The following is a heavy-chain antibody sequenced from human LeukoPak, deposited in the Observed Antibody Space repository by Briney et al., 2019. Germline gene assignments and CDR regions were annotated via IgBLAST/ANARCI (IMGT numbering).Heavy chain of an antibody. CDR3: ARSLPGLDV. CDR2: INPDGTAT. V-gene: IGHV3-74*01. CDR1: GFIFIDYW. J-gene: IGHJ6*02. Sequence: PGGSLRLSCEISGFIFIDYWMHWVRHVPGKGPVWVSRINPDGTATSYADSVKGRFIISRDNAKNTLYLQMNSLRVEDTAMYYCARSLPGLDVWGQGTTVTVSS.